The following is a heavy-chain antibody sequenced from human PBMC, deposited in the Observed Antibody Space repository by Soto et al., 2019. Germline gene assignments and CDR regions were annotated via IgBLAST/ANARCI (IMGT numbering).Heavy chain of an antibody. CDR1: GFTFSNSA. CDR3: AAHLMTP. V-gene: IGHV1-58*01. Sequence: SVKVSCKASGFTFSNSAVQWLRQARGQRRAWIAWIFVGSGNTNYPHNFQETVTITRDMSTSTAYMELSSVRSEDTAVYNCAAHLMTPWGQGTLVTV. CDR2: IFVGSGNT. D-gene: IGHD3-16*01. J-gene: IGHJ5*02.